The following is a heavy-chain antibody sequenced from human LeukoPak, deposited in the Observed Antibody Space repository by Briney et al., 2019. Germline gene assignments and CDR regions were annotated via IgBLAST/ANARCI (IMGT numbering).Heavy chain of an antibody. V-gene: IGHV4-4*07. CDR3: ARDRQHSYGSDLDH. Sequence: SETLSLTRTLSGVSLYTYNWMCMPEPAGRGLEFIGRNYFAGRGYYNPSLKRRVTISVDSPNNQFSLELTSVTAEDTAFYHCARDRQHSYGSDLDHWGQGILVTVSS. J-gene: IGHJ4*02. CDR2: NYFAGRG. CDR1: GVSLYTYN. D-gene: IGHD5-18*01.